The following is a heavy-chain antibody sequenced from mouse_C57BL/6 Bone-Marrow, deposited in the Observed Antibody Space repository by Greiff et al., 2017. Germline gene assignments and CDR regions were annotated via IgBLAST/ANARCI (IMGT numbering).Heavy chain of an antibody. CDR2: ISPGSGGT. J-gene: IGHJ3*01. CDR3: ARDYDYDGAY. D-gene: IGHD2-4*01. CDR1: GYAFTNYL. Sequence: QVQLQQSGAELVRPGTSVKVSCTASGYAFTNYLIEWVQQSPGQGLEWIGVISPGSGGTNYYEKFKGKATLTADKSSSTAYMQLSSLTSEDSAIYFCARDYDYDGAYWGQGTLVTVSA. V-gene: IGHV1-54*01.